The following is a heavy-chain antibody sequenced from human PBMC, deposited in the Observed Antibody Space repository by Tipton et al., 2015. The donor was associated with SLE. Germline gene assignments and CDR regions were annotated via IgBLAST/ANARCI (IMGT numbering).Heavy chain of an antibody. CDR1: GGSISGYF. CDR3: ARAPGGSNGFLDY. J-gene: IGHJ4*02. CDR2: VHYSGST. D-gene: IGHD4-23*01. V-gene: IGHV4-59*01. Sequence: TLSLTCTVSGGSISGYFWSWIRQPPGKGLEWIGYVHYSGSTNSNPSLKSRVTMSVDTSKNQFSLKLGSVTAADTAVYYCARAPGGSNGFLDYWGQGTLVTVST.